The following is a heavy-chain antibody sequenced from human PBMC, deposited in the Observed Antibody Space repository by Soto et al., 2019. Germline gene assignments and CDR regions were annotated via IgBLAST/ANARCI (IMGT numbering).Heavy chain of an antibody. CDR3: ARHNRATVTTREQIWFDP. Sequence: PVESLKSSGKGSGYSFTSYWISWVRQMPGKGLEWMGRIDPSDSYTNYSPSFQGHVTISADKSISTAYLQWSSLKASDTAIYYCARHNRATVTTREQIWFDPWGQGTLVTVSS. J-gene: IGHJ5*02. V-gene: IGHV5-10-1*01. CDR2: IDPSDSYT. CDR1: GYSFTSYW. D-gene: IGHD4-4*01.